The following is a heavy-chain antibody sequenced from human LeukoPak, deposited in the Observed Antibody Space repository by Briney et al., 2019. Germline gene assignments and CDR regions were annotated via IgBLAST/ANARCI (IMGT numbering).Heavy chain of an antibody. CDR3: ARHRVSGSSYSALEY. J-gene: IGHJ4*02. CDR1: GGSFSGYY. V-gene: IGHV4-59*08. CDR2: IYYSGST. Sequence: SETLSLTCAVYGGSFSGYYWSWIRQHPGKGLEWIGYIYYSGSTNYNPSLKSRVIISVDTSKNHFSLNLSSVTAADTAVYYCARHRVSGSSYSALEYWGQGTLVTVSS. D-gene: IGHD1-26*01.